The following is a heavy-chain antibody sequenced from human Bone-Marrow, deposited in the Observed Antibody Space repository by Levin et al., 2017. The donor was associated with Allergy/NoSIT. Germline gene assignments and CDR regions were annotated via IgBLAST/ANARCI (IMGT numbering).Heavy chain of an antibody. CDR3: AKDKGGAAAGSGWFDP. CDR2: ISGSGGST. J-gene: IGHJ5*02. D-gene: IGHD6-13*01. Sequence: PGGSLRLSCAASGFTFSSYAMSWVRQAPGKGLEWVSAISGSGGSTYYADSVKGRFTISRDNSKNTLYLQMNSLRAEDTAVYYCAKDKGGAAAGSGWFDPWGQGTLVTVSS. CDR1: GFTFSSYA. V-gene: IGHV3-23*01.